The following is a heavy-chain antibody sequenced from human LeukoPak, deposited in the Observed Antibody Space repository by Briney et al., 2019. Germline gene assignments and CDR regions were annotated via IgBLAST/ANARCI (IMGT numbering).Heavy chain of an antibody. CDR3: ARAPSTTLRFFDY. CDR1: GYIFTSYW. J-gene: IGHJ4*02. Sequence: GESLKISCKGSGYIFTSYWISWVRQMPGKGLEWMGRIDPSDSYTNYSPSFQGHVTISADKSISTAYLHWSSLKASDTAMYYCARAPSTTLRFFDYWAQGTLVTVSS. V-gene: IGHV5-10-1*01. CDR2: IDPSDSYT. D-gene: IGHD4-17*01.